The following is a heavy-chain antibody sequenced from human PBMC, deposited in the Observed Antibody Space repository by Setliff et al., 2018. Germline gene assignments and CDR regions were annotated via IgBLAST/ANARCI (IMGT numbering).Heavy chain of an antibody. J-gene: IGHJ6*02. CDR2: MNPNSGNT. CDR3: AREETLGATLYYYGMDV. CDR1: GYTFTSYD. D-gene: IGHD1-26*01. V-gene: IGHV1-8*01. Sequence: ASVKVSCKASGYTFTSYDINWVRQATGQGLEWMGWMNPNSGNTGYAQKFQGRVTMTRNTSISTAYMELGSLRSEDTAVYYCAREETLGATLYYYGMDVWGQGTTVTVSS.